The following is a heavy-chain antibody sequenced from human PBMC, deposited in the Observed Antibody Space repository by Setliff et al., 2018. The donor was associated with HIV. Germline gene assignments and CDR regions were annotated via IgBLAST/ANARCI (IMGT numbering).Heavy chain of an antibody. D-gene: IGHD3-3*01. CDR1: GGAIDDINW. J-gene: IGHJ6*02. CDR3: ARDFWSGYGYLRLSGYGMDV. V-gene: IGHV4-4*02. CDR2: IYHSGTT. Sequence: CAVSGGAIDDINWWNWVRQSPGKGLERIGEIYHSGTTNYNPSLKSRVTISVDKSKNQFSLKLTSVTAADTAVYYCARDFWSGYGYLRLSGYGMDVWGQGTTVTVSS.